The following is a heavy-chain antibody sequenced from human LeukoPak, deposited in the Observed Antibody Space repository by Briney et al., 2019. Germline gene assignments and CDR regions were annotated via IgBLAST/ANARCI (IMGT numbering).Heavy chain of an antibody. CDR2: IKSKTDVRTT. J-gene: IGHJ4*02. V-gene: IGHV3-15*01. CDR3: TTIGYCRSTSCYGFDN. Sequence: PGGSLRLSCAASGFTFISAWMTWVRQAPGKGLEWVGLIKSKTDVRTTDYAAPVKGRFPISRDDSKNTVYPQMDSLNTEDTAVYYCTTIGYCRSTSCYGFDNWGQGTLVTVSP. CDR1: GFTFISAW. D-gene: IGHD2-2*01.